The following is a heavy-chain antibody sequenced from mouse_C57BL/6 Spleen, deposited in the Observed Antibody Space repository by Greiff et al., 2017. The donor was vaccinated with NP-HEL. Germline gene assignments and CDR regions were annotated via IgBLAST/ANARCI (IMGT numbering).Heavy chain of an antibody. CDR3: AGKGFYYGSSHWYFDV. CDR2: IYPSDSET. D-gene: IGHD1-1*01. Sequence: VKLVESGAELVRPGSSVKLSCTASGYTFTSYWMDWVKQRPGQGLEWIGNIYPSDSETHYNQKFKDKATLTVDKSSSTAYMQLSSLTSEDSAVYYCAGKGFYYGSSHWYFDVWGTGTTVTVSS. CDR1: GYTFTSYW. J-gene: IGHJ1*03. V-gene: IGHV1-61*01.